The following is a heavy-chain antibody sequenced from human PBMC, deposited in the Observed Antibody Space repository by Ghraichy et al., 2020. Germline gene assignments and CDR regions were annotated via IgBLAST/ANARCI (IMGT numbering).Heavy chain of an antibody. CDR2: ISSDGGAI. Sequence: GRSLRLSCAASGFFFSSYSMNWVRQAPGKGLEWVSYISSDGGAIYYADSVKGRFTISRDNAKNSVSLQINGLRDEDTAVYYCARGAPRLDYWGQGTLVTV. J-gene: IGHJ4*02. CDR1: GFFFSSYS. V-gene: IGHV3-48*02. CDR3: ARGAPRLDY.